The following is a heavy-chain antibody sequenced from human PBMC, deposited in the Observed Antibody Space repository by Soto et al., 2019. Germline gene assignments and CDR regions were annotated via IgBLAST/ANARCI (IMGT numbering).Heavy chain of an antibody. Sequence: QVQLVQSGAEEKKPGASVKVSCKASGYTFTGYAMHWVRQAPGQRLEWMGWINAGNGNTKYSQKFQGRGTITRDTSASTAYMELSSLRSEDTAVYYCARAVAVPAGFDYWGQGTLVTVSS. V-gene: IGHV1-3*05. J-gene: IGHJ4*02. CDR1: GYTFTGYA. D-gene: IGHD6-19*01. CDR3: ARAVAVPAGFDY. CDR2: INAGNGNT.